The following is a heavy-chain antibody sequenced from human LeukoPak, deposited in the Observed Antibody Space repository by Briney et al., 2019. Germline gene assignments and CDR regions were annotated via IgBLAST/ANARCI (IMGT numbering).Heavy chain of an antibody. J-gene: IGHJ4*02. Sequence: PSETLSLTCTVSGGSISSYYWSWIRQPPGKGLEWIGYIYYSGSTNYNPSLKSRVTISVDTSKNQFSLKLSSVTAADTAVYYCARDADCSSTSCPRYFDYWGRGTLVTVSS. D-gene: IGHD2-2*01. CDR3: ARDADCSSTSCPRYFDY. CDR2: IYYSGST. CDR1: GGSISSYY. V-gene: IGHV4-59*01.